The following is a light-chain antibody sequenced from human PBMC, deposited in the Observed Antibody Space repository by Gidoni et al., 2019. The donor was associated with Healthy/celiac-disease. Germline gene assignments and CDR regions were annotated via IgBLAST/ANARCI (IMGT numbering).Light chain of an antibody. CDR1: ALPKQY. CDR3: QSADSSGTYNVV. J-gene: IGLJ2*01. Sequence: SYELTPPPSVSVSQGQTARITCSGDALPKQYAYWYQQKPAQAPVLVIYKDSERPSGIPERFSGSSSGTTVTLTISGVQAEDEADYYCQSADSSGTYNVVFGGGTKLTVL. V-gene: IGLV3-25*03. CDR2: KDS.